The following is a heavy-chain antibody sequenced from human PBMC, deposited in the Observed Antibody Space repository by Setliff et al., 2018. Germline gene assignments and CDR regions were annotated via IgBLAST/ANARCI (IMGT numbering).Heavy chain of an antibody. CDR3: ARDLFFRKIAVAGTFDN. Sequence: ASVKVSCKASGYTFTSYAMHWVRQAPGQRLEWMGWINAGNGNTKYSQKFQGRVTITRDTSASTAYMELSSLRSEDTAVYYCARDLFFRKIAVAGTFDNWGQGTLVTVSS. CDR1: GYTFTSYA. V-gene: IGHV1-3*01. J-gene: IGHJ4*02. D-gene: IGHD6-19*01. CDR2: INAGNGNT.